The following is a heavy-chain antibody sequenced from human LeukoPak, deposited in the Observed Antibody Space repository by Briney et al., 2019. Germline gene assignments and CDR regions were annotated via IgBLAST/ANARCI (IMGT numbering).Heavy chain of an antibody. D-gene: IGHD3/OR15-3a*01. V-gene: IGHV3-23*01. Sequence: GRSLRLSCAASGFTFSSYAMSWVRQAPVKGLEWVSAISGSGGRTYYADSVKGRFTISRDNPKNTLFLQMNSLRAEDTGVYFCAKRGVVIRVVLVGFHKEAYYFESWGQGALVTVSS. CDR2: ISGSGGRT. J-gene: IGHJ4*02. CDR3: AKRGVVIRVVLVGFHKEAYYFES. CDR1: GFTFSSYA.